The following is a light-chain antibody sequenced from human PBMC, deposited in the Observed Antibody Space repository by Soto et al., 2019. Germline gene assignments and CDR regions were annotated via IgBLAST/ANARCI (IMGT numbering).Light chain of an antibody. CDR2: DSS. Sequence: IVLTQSPATLSLSPWERATLSCGASQSVSSYLAWYQQKPGLAPRLVIYDSSIRATGIPDRFSGSGSGTDFTLTISRLEPEDFAMYFCQQYGNSPQITFGQGTRLEIK. V-gene: IGKV3D-20*01. CDR1: QSVSSY. J-gene: IGKJ5*01. CDR3: QQYGNSPQIT.